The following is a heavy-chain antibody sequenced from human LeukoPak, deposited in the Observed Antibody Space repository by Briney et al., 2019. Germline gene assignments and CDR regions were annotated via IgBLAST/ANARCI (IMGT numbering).Heavy chain of an antibody. CDR3: ARDRPWPVATPGGYNWFDP. Sequence: ASVKVSCKASGYTLTSYGISWVRQAPGQGLEWMGWISAYNGNTNYAQKLQGRVTMTTDTSTSTAYMELRSLRSDDTAVYYCARDRPWPVATPGGYNWFDPWGQGTLVTVSS. J-gene: IGHJ5*02. CDR1: GYTLTSYG. D-gene: IGHD4-23*01. V-gene: IGHV1-18*01. CDR2: ISAYNGNT.